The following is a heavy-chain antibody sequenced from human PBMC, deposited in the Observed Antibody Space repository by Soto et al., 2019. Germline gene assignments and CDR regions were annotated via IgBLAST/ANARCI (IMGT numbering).Heavy chain of an antibody. J-gene: IGHJ6*02. CDR2: ISYDGTNK. Sequence: QVQLVESGGGEVPPGRSLTISCAASGFTFSTYGMHWVRQTPGKGLEWVAVISYDGTNKFYSDSVKGRFTISRDNFKNTRTLQMNSLRAHGTAVYSCGKDLQSYGDYSYFFYGMDVWGLGIRVSVSS. D-gene: IGHD4-17*01. CDR1: GFTFSTYG. CDR3: GKDLQSYGDYSYFFYGMDV. V-gene: IGHV3-30*18.